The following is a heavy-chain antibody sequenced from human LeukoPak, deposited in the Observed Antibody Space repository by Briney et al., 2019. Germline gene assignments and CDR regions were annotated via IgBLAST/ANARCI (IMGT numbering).Heavy chain of an antibody. Sequence: PGGSLRLSCAASGFTFDDYGMSWVRQAPGKGLEWVSGINWNGGSTGYADSVKGRFTISRDNAKNSLYLQMNSLRAEDTALYHCARRYCSSTSCHMDVWGKGTTVTISS. CDR3: ARRYCSSTSCHMDV. D-gene: IGHD2-2*01. J-gene: IGHJ6*03. CDR1: GFTFDDYG. V-gene: IGHV3-20*01. CDR2: INWNGGST.